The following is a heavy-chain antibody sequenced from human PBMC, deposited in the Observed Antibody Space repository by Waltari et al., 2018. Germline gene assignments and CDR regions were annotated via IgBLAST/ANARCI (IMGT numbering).Heavy chain of an antibody. J-gene: IGHJ6*02. D-gene: IGHD6-13*01. V-gene: IGHV1-24*01. CDR3: ARHGSSWWYGMDV. CDR1: GYTLTELS. CDR2: FDPEDGET. Sequence: QVQLVQSGAEVKKPGASVKVSCKVSGYTLTELSMHWVRQAPGKGLEWMGGFDPEDGETIYAQKFQGRVTITRNTSISTAYMELSSLRSEDTAVYYCARHGSSWWYGMDVWGQGTTVTVSS.